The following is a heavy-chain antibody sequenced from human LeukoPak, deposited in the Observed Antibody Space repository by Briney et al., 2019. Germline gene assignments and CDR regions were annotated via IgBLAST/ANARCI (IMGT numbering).Heavy chain of an antibody. CDR3: AKGPAITIFGNWFDP. Sequence: GGSLRLSCAASGFTFDDYAMHWVRQAPGKGLEWVSGISWNSGSIGYADSVKGRFTISRDNAKNSLYLQMNSLRAEDTALYYCAKGPAITIFGNWFDPWGQGTLVTVSS. D-gene: IGHD3-3*01. CDR1: GFTFDDYA. V-gene: IGHV3-9*01. CDR2: ISWNSGSI. J-gene: IGHJ5*02.